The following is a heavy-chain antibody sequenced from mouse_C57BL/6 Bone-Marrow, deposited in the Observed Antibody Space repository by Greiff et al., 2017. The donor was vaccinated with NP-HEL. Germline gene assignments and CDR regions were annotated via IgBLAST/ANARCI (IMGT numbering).Heavy chain of an antibody. CDR1: GYTFTSYW. J-gene: IGHJ3*01. CDR3: ARSLGRGFAY. V-gene: IGHV1-74*01. CDR2: IHPSDSDT. D-gene: IGHD4-1*01. Sequence: QVQLQQPGAELVRPGASVKVSCKASGYTFTSYWMHWVKQRPGQGLEWIGRIHPSDSDTNYNQKFKGTATLTVDKSSSTAYMQLSSLTSEDSAVDYCARSLGRGFAYWGQGTLVTVSA.